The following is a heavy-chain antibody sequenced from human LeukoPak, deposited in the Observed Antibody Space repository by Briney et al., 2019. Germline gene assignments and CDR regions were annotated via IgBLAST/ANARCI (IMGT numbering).Heavy chain of an antibody. CDR2: ITANIGNT. V-gene: IGHV1-18*01. D-gene: IGHD3-10*01. Sequence: GASVKVSCKASGYTFTSYGISWVPQATGQGLELIGSITANIGNTGYAQKLQGRVTMTRDTSTSTAYMELRSLRSEDTSVYDCARTRPLYYGSGSYPNYWGQETLVPVSS. CDR3: ARTRPLYYGSGSYPNY. CDR1: GYTFTSYG. J-gene: IGHJ4*02.